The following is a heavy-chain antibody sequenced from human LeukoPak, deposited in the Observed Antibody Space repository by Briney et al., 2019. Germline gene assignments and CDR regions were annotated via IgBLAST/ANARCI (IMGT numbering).Heavy chain of an antibody. V-gene: IGHV1-8*01. Sequence: GASVKVSCKASGYTFTSYDINWVRQAGGQGVEGMGWMNPNRGNTVYAQKFQGRVTIPSNTSISTAYMQLSSLRSEDTAVYYCARVASVEMATSLFDCWGQGTLVTVSS. CDR2: MNPNRGNT. CDR1: GYTFTSYD. CDR3: ARVASVEMATSLFDC. J-gene: IGHJ4*02. D-gene: IGHD5-24*01.